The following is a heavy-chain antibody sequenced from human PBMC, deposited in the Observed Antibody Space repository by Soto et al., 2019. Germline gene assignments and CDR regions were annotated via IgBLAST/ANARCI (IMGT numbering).Heavy chain of an antibody. D-gene: IGHD5-12*01. CDR3: AIPGQWWLQFDY. CDR2: IIPIFGTA. V-gene: IGHV1-69*01. CDR1: GGTFSSYA. Sequence: QVQLVQSGAEVKKPGSSVKVSCKASGGTFSSYAISWVRQAPGQGLEWMGGIIPIFGTANYAQKFQGRVTITAYESTRTAYMELRSLRSEDTALYYCAIPGQWWLQFDYWGQGTLVTVSS. J-gene: IGHJ4*02.